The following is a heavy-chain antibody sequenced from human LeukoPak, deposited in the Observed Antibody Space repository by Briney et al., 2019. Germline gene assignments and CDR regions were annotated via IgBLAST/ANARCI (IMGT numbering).Heavy chain of an antibody. J-gene: IGHJ4*02. CDR2: ISYDGSNK. D-gene: IGHD3-22*01. CDR3: ARDLDSSGYYVDY. V-gene: IGHV3-30-3*01. Sequence: GGSLRLSCAASGFTFSSYAMHWVRQAPGKGLEWVAVISYDGSNKYYADSVKGRFTISRDNSKNTLYLQMNSLRAEDTAVYYCARDLDSSGYYVDYWGQGTLVTVSS. CDR1: GFTFSSYA.